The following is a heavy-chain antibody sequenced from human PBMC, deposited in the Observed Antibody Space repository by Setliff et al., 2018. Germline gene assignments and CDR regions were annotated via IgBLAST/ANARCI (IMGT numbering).Heavy chain of an antibody. V-gene: IGHV4-39*07. CDR3: ARNPASLQYSFDH. CDR2: IFYDGTT. Sequence: SDTLSLTCTVSGGSINNGDNGDLYWGWIRQPPGKGPEWLGTIFYDGTTHYNPSLKSRVTISVDTTKNQFSLKLTSVTAADTAVYYCARNPASLQYSFDHWGRGTLVTVSS. CDR1: GGSINNGDNGDLY. D-gene: IGHD1-1*01. J-gene: IGHJ2*01.